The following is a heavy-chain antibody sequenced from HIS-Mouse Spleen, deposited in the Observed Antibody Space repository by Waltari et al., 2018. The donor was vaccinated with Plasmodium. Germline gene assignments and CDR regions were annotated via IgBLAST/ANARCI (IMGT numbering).Heavy chain of an antibody. CDR3: ARLRYSYGYFDY. V-gene: IGHV4-59*08. J-gene: IGHJ4*02. Sequence: QVQLQESGPGLVKPSETLSLTCTVSGGSISSYYWSWIRQPPGKGLEWIWYIYYSGSTNYNPSLKSRVTISVDTSKNQFSLKRSSVTAADTAVYYCARLRYSYGYFDYWGQGTLVTVSS. CDR2: IYYSGST. CDR1: GGSISSYY. D-gene: IGHD5-18*01.